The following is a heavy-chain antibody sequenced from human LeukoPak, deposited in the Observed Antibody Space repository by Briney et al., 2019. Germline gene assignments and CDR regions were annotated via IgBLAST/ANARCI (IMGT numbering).Heavy chain of an antibody. V-gene: IGHV4-39*07. D-gene: IGHD3-16*02. Sequence: RTSETLSLTCTVSGGSISSSSYYWGWIRQPPGKGLEWIGSIYYSGSTYYNPSLKSRVTISVDTSKNQFSLKLSSVTAADTAVYYCVMITFGGVIAQDGAYWGQGTLVTVSS. CDR2: IYYSGST. CDR1: GGSISSSSYY. J-gene: IGHJ4*02. CDR3: VMITFGGVIAQDGAY.